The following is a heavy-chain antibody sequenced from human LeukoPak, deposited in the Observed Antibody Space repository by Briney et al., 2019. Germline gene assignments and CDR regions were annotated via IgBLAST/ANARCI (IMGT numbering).Heavy chain of an antibody. CDR1: GYTFTGYY. CDR3: ARSNSSSWYGISYYYYYYGMDV. J-gene: IGHJ6*02. D-gene: IGHD6-13*01. V-gene: IGHV1-2*04. CDR2: INPNSGGT. Sequence: ASVKVSCKASGYTFTGYYMHWVRQAPGQGLEWMGWINPNSGGTNYAQKFQGWVTMTRDTSISTAYMELSRLRSDDTAVYYCARSNSSSWYGISYYYYYYGMDVWGQGTTVTFPS.